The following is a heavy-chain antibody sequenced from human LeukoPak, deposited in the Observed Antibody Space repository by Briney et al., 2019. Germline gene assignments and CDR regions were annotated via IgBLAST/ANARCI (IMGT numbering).Heavy chain of an antibody. CDR2: ISGSGGST. V-gene: IGHV3-23*01. J-gene: IGHJ6*03. Sequence: GGSLRLSCAASGFTFSSYAMSWVRQVPGKGLEWVSAISGSGGSTYYADSVKGRFTISRDNSKNTLYLQMNSLRAEDTAVYYCAKDGYSGYDTNVYYYYYMDVWGKGTTVTVSS. CDR1: GFTFSSYA. D-gene: IGHD5-12*01. CDR3: AKDGYSGYDTNVYYYYYMDV.